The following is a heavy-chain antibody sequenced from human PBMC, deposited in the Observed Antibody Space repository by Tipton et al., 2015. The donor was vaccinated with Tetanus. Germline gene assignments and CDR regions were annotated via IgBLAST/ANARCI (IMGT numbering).Heavy chain of an antibody. D-gene: IGHD5-12*01. V-gene: IGHV3-74*01. CDR2: INSDGSST. J-gene: IGHJ4*02. CDR3: ARGWGGYRTDFDY. Sequence: SLRLSCAASGFTFSSYWMHWVRQAPGKGLVWVSRINSDGSSTSYADSVKGRFTISRDNAKNTLYLQMNSLRAEDTAVYYCARGWGGYRTDFDYWGQGTLVTVSS. CDR1: GFTFSSYW.